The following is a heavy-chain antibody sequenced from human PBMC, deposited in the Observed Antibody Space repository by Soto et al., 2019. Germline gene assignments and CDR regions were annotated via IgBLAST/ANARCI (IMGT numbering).Heavy chain of an antibody. D-gene: IGHD2-2*01. CDR2: ISSSSSSTI. V-gene: IGHV3-48*01. J-gene: IGHJ3*01. CDR1: GFTFSSYS. CDR3: ARINLGYCSSTSCYDL. Sequence: GGSLRLSCAASGFTFSSYSMNWVRQAPGKGLEWVSYISSSSSSTIYYADSVKGRFTISRDNANNSLYLQMNSLRAEDTAVYYCARINLGYCSSTSCYDLWGQGTMVTVSS.